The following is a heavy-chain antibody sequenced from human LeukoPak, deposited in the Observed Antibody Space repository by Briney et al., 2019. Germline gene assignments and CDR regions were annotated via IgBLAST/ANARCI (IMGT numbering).Heavy chain of an antibody. Sequence: SVKVSCKASGGTFSSYAISWVRQAPGQGLAWMGGIIPIFGTANYAQKFQGRVTITADESTSTAYMELSSLRSEDTAVYYCARSARPKYCGGDCYPTPDYDYWGQGTLVTVSS. D-gene: IGHD2-21*02. CDR1: GGTFSSYA. V-gene: IGHV1-69*13. J-gene: IGHJ4*02. CDR2: IIPIFGTA. CDR3: ARSARPKYCGGDCYPTPDYDY.